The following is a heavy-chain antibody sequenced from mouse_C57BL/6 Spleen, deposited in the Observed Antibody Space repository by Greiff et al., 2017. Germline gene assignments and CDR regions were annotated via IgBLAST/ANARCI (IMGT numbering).Heavy chain of an antibody. CDR2: INPSSGYT. CDR1: GYTFTSYW. Sequence: QVQLQQSGAELAKPGASVKLSCKASGYTFTSYWMHWVKQRPGQGLEWIGYINPSSGYTKYNQKFKDKATLTADKSSSTAYMQRSSLTYEDSAVYYCERGTSTTVVADYWGQGTTLTVSS. D-gene: IGHD1-1*01. CDR3: ERGTSTTVVADY. J-gene: IGHJ2*01. V-gene: IGHV1-7*01.